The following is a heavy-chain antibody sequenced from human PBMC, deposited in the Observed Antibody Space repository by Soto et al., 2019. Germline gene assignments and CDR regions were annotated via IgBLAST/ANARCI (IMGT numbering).Heavy chain of an antibody. CDR1: GFTFSNYA. V-gene: IGHV3-23*01. J-gene: IGHJ4*02. D-gene: IGHD3-9*01. CDR2: MSNSGSRT. CDR3: AKAYFEILTGYFGDY. Sequence: VQLLASGGGLVQPGGSLRLSCAASGFTFSNYAMSWVRQAPGKGLEWVSGMSNSGSRTYYADSVKGRFIISRDNSKNTLYLQMNSLRPEDTAGYYCAKAYFEILTGYFGDYWGQGTLVSVSS.